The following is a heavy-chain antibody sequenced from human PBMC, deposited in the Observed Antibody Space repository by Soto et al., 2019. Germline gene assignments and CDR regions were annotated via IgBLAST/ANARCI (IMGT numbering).Heavy chain of an antibody. Sequence: QVQLVQSGAEVKKPGASVKVSCKASGYTFTSYAMRWVRQAPGQRLEWMGWINAGNGNTKYSQKFQGRVTITRDTSASTAYMELSSLRSEDTAVYYCARALQIGVAATEWGYWGQGTLVTVSS. CDR2: INAGNGNT. V-gene: IGHV1-3*01. CDR1: GYTFTSYA. D-gene: IGHD2-15*01. J-gene: IGHJ4*02. CDR3: ARALQIGVAATEWGY.